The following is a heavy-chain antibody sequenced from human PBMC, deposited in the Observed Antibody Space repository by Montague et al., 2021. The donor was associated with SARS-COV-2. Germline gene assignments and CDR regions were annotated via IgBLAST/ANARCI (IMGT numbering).Heavy chain of an antibody. CDR3: ARHWPYLAAAGYVWFDP. D-gene: IGHD6-13*01. CDR1: GYTFTSYG. CDR2: ISAYNGNT. V-gene: IGHV1-18*04. J-gene: IGHJ5*02. Sequence: SVKVSCKASGYTFTSYGISWVRQAPGQGLEWMGWISAYNGNTNYAQKLQGRVTMTTDTSTSTAYMELRSLRSDDTAVYYCARHWPYLAAAGYVWFDPWGQGTLVIVSS.